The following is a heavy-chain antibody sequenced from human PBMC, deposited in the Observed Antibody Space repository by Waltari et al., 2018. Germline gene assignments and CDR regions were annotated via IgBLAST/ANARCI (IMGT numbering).Heavy chain of an antibody. D-gene: IGHD6-13*01. CDR2: ISSSGSTI. J-gene: IGHJ4*02. CDR1: GFTFSSYE. V-gene: IGHV3-48*03. CDR3: ARKNYRPGIAAAGFGGFDY. Sequence: EVQMVESGGGLVQPGGSLRLSCAASGFTFSSYEMHWVRQAPGQGMEWVSYISSSGSTIYYADSVKGRFTISRDNAKNSLYLQMNSLRAEDTAVYYCARKNYRPGIAAAGFGGFDYWGQGTLVTVSS.